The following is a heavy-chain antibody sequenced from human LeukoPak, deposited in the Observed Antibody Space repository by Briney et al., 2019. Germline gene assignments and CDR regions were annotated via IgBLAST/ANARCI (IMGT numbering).Heavy chain of an antibody. CDR3: ASVIAAGGKGPEY. CDR1: GDSIRSSTYY. V-gene: IGHV4-39*01. D-gene: IGHD6-13*01. J-gene: IGHJ4*02. CDR2: IYYTGST. Sequence: PSETLSLTCTVSGDSIRSSTYYWGWIRQPPGKGLEWIGNIYYTGSTWYNPALKSRGSISVDTSKNQFSLKLSSVTAADTAVYYCASVIAAGGKGPEYWGQGALVTVSS.